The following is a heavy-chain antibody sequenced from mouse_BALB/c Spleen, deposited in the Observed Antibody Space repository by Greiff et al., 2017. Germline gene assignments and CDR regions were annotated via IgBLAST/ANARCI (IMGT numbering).Heavy chain of an antibody. V-gene: IGHV1-7*01. D-gene: IGHD1-1*01. J-gene: IGHJ2*01. Sequence: VKLQESGAELAKPGASVKMSCKASGYTFTSYWMHWVKQRPGQGLEWIGYINPSTGYTEYNQKFKDKATLTADKSSSTAYMQLSSLTSEDSAVYYCARHYYGSSYNYFDYWGQGTTLTVSS. CDR1: GYTFTSYW. CDR3: ARHYYGSSYNYFDY. CDR2: INPSTGYT.